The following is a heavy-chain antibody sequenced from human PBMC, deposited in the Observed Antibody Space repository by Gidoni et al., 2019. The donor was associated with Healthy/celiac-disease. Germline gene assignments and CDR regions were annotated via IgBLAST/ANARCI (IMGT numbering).Heavy chain of an antibody. CDR3: AREGLYCSGGSCYSGYFDY. V-gene: IGHV1-3*01. CDR2: INAGNGNT. CDR1: GYTFTSYA. D-gene: IGHD2-15*01. J-gene: IGHJ4*02. Sequence: QVQLVQSGAEVKKPGASVKVSCKASGYTFTSYAMHWVRQAPGQRLEWMGWINAGNGNTKYSQKFQGRVTITRDTSASTAYMELSSLRSEDTAVYYCAREGLYCSGGSCYSGYFDYWGQGTLVTVSS.